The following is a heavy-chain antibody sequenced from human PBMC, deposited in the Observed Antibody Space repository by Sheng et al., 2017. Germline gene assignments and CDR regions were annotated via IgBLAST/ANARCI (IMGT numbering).Heavy chain of an antibody. CDR3: ASKADRRCGGDCYNFDY. J-gene: IGHJ4*02. CDR2: IYHSGST. V-gene: IGHV4-38-2*01. CDR1: GYSISSGYY. D-gene: IGHD2-21*02. Sequence: QVQLQESGPGLVKPSETLSLTCAVSGYSISSGYYWGWIWQPPGKGLEWIGSIYHSGSTYYNPSLKSRVTISVDTSKNQFSLKLSSVTAADTAVYYCASKADRRCGGDCYNFDYWGQGTLVTVSS.